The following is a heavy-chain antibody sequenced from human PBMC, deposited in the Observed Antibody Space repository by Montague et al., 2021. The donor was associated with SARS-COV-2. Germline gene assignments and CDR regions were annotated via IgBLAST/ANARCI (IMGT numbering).Heavy chain of an antibody. CDR3: ARERWIQLSFYYYYGMDV. V-gene: IGHV3-30-3*01. CDR1: GFTFSSYA. Sequence: SVILSCAASGFTFSSYAMHWVRQAPVKGLEWVAVISYDGSNKYYXDFVKGRFTISRDNSKNTLYLQMNSLRAEDTAVYYCARERWIQLSFYYYYGMDVWGQGTTVTVSS. J-gene: IGHJ6*02. CDR2: ISYDGSNK. D-gene: IGHD5-18*01.